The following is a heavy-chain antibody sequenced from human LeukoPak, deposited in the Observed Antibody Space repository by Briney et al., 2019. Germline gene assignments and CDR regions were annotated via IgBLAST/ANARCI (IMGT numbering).Heavy chain of an antibody. Sequence: GESLKISCKGSGYSFTSYWIGWVRQAPGKGLEWASAISGSGGGTYYADSVKGRFTISRDNSKNTLYLQMNSLRAEDTAVYYCAKDPFLYCSSTTCYNWFDPWGQGTLVTVSS. J-gene: IGHJ5*02. V-gene: IGHV3-23*01. CDR1: GYSFTSYW. CDR2: ISGSGGGT. D-gene: IGHD2-2*01. CDR3: AKDPFLYCSSTTCYNWFDP.